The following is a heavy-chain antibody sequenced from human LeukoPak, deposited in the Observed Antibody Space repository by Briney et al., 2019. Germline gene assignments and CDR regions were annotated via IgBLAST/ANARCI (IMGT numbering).Heavy chain of an antibody. CDR1: GGSFSGYY. CDR2: INHSGST. V-gene: IGHV4-34*01. CDR3: ARERKGYRPPDSSGQYYFDY. Sequence: PSETLSLTCAVYGGSFSGYYWSWIRQPPGKGLEWIGEINHSGSTNYNPSLKSRVTISVDTSKNQFSLKLSSVTAADTAVYYCARERKGYRPPDSSGQYYFDYWGQGTLVTVSS. J-gene: IGHJ4*02. D-gene: IGHD3-22*01.